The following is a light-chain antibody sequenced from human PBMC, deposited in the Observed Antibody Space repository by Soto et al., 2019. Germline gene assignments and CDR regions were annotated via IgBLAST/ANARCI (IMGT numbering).Light chain of an antibody. Sequence: SALTQPPSPSGSPGQSVTLSFPGTNCDVGGYNYVSWYQQHPGKAPKLIIYEVNKRPSGVPDRFSGSKSGNTASLTVSGLQAEDEADYYCSSHAGSNNGFGTGTKVTVL. J-gene: IGLJ1*01. V-gene: IGLV2-8*01. CDR2: EVN. CDR3: SSHAGSNNG. CDR1: NCDVGGYNY.